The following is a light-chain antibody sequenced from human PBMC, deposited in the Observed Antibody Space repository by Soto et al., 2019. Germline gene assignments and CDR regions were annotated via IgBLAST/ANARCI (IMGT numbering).Light chain of an antibody. CDR3: QQYGSSPRT. CDR2: GAS. V-gene: IGKV3-20*01. Sequence: EIVLTQSPGTLSLSPGEGATLSCRASQSVTSSYLAWYQHKPGQAPRLLIYGASRRAIDIPQRFRGSGSGSDFTLTINRREPEEFAVYYCQQYGSSPRTFGQGTKVEIK. J-gene: IGKJ1*01. CDR1: QSVTSSY.